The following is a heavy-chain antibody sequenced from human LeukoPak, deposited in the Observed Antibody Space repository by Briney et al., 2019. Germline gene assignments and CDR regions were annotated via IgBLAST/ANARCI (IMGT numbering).Heavy chain of an antibody. D-gene: IGHD4-23*01. CDR2: ISPNSGGT. J-gene: IGHJ4*02. Sequence: ASVKASCKASGYTFTGYYMHWVRQAPGQGLEWMGWISPNSGGTNYAQKFQGRVTMTRDTSISTAYMELSGLRSDDTAVYYCARNYGGNSKYFDYWGQGTLVTVSS. V-gene: IGHV1-2*02. CDR3: ARNYGGNSKYFDY. CDR1: GYTFTGYY.